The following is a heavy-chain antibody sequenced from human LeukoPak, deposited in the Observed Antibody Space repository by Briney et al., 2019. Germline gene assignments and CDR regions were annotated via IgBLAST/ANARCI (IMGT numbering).Heavy chain of an antibody. CDR1: GGSISSSSYY. Sequence: SETLSLTCTVSGGSISSSSYYWGWIRQPPGKGLEWIGSIYYSGSTYYNPSLKSRVTISVDTSKNQFSLKLSSVTAADTAVHYCARSYSSSWSTPAWFDPWGQGTLVTVSS. V-gene: IGHV4-39*01. J-gene: IGHJ5*02. CDR3: ARSYSSSWSTPAWFDP. CDR2: IYYSGST. D-gene: IGHD6-13*01.